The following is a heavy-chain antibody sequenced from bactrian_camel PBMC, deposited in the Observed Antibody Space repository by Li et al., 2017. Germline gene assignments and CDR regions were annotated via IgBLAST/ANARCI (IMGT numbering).Heavy chain of an antibody. CDR3: VRDLLTVRSSY. Sequence: DVQLVESGGDLVQPGGSLRLSCAASGFSFSTYTMSWVRQTPGKGLEWVSTIHSGGDNTYYQRSVKGRFTVSRDNARNTLYLQLNSLKTKDTAMYYCVRDLLTVRSSYWGQGTQVTVS. D-gene: IGHD1*01. J-gene: IGHJ4*01. CDR2: IHSGGDNT. CDR1: GFSFSTYT. V-gene: IGHV3S31*01.